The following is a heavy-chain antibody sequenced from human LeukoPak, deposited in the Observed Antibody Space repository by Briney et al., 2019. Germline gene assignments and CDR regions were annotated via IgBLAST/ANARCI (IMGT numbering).Heavy chain of an antibody. V-gene: IGHV7-4-1*02. Sequence: ASVKVSCKASGYTFTSYAMNWVRQAPGQGLEWMGWINTNTGNPTYAQGFTGRFVFSLDTSVSTAYLQISSLKAEDTAVYYCARVRLGYCSSTSCYEDNYFDYWGQGTLVTVSS. CDR2: INTNTGNP. CDR3: ARVRLGYCSSTSCYEDNYFDY. CDR1: GYTFTSYA. D-gene: IGHD2-2*01. J-gene: IGHJ4*02.